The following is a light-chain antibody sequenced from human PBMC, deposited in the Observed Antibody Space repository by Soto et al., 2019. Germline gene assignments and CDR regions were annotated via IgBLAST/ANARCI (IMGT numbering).Light chain of an antibody. CDR1: QPISSW. CDR3: QLANSFPT. J-gene: IGKJ1*01. V-gene: IGKV1-12*01. Sequence: DIQMSQSPSSVSASVGDRVTITCRASQPISSWLAWYQQKPGEAPKLLIFAASTLQSGVPSRVSGRGAGTHFTLTISSLQPEDSAIYYCQLANSFPTFGRGTRVDLK. CDR2: AAS.